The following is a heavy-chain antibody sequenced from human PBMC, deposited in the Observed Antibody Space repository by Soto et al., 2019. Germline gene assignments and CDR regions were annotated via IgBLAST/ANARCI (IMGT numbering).Heavy chain of an antibody. CDR3: ARVGVRLAEPRVWPY. V-gene: IGHV1-2*02. J-gene: IGHJ4*02. CDR1: GYPFTGYY. D-gene: IGHD3-16*01. Sequence: AVKVSCKASGYPFTGYYMHWVRQAPGQGLEWMGWINPYNGNTKYGQKFPGRVTVTTDTSTATAYMEVRSLTSAETAVFYCARVGVRLAEPRVWPYWGQGTPVTVS. CDR2: INPYNGNT.